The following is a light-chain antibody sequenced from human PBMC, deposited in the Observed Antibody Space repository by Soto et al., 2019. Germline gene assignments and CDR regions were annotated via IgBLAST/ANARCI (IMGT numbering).Light chain of an antibody. CDR1: SSDLGAYNF. J-gene: IGLJ1*01. Sequence: QSVLTQPRSVSGSPGQSVTISCSGTSSDLGAYNFVSWYQHHPGRAPKLMIYDVTLRPSGVPYRFSGSKSGNTASLTISGLQAEDEADYYCSSHAGSNNYVFGTGTKVTVL. CDR2: DVT. CDR3: SSHAGSNNYV. V-gene: IGLV2-11*01.